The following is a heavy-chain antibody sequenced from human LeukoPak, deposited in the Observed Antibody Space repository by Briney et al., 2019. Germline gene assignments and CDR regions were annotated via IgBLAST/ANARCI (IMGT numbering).Heavy chain of an antibody. D-gene: IGHD3-9*01. Sequence: SETLSLTCTVSGGSISSYYWSWIRQVPGKGLEWIAYIYYIGSTDYNPSLKSRVTISVDTSKNQFSLKLSSVTAADTAVYYCARDRDDILTGFLPWGQGTLVTVSS. J-gene: IGHJ5*02. CDR2: IYYIGST. CDR1: GGSISSYY. V-gene: IGHV4-59*12. CDR3: ARDRDDILTGFLP.